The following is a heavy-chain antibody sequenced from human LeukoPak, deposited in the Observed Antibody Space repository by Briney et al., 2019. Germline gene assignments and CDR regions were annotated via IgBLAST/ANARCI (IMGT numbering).Heavy chain of an antibody. CDR1: GGSISSYY. CDR2: IYYSGST. Sequence: PSETLSLTCTVSGGSISSYYWSWIRQPPGKGLEWIGDIYYSGSTNYNPSLKSRVTISVDTSKNQFSLKLSSVTAADTAVYHCARRDAHYYDSSGYYSYFEYWGQGTLVTASS. CDR3: ARRDAHYYDSSGYYSYFEY. V-gene: IGHV4-59*08. D-gene: IGHD3-22*01. J-gene: IGHJ4*02.